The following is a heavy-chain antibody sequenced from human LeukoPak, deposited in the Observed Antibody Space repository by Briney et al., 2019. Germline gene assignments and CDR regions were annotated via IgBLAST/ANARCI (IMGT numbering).Heavy chain of an antibody. J-gene: IGHJ3*02. D-gene: IGHD1-1*01. V-gene: IGHV3-23*01. Sequence: GGSLRLSCSASRFRFSTFPMGWVRQAPGKGLEWVSGISAGGETTFYADSVRGRLTISRDNSKNTLYLQMNSLRADDTAVYYCAKSLLTTATGTGRAFDIWGQGTMVTVSS. CDR1: RFRFSTFP. CDR3: AKSLLTTATGTGRAFDI. CDR2: ISAGGETT.